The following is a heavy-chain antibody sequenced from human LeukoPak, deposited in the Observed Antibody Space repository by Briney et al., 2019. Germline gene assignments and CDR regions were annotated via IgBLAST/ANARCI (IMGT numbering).Heavy chain of an antibody. V-gene: IGHV3-9*03. D-gene: IGHD2-2*01. CDR3: AKDSSPYPGYCTSTSCLSNAFDI. CDR1: GFTFSSYG. CDR2: ISWNSGSI. Sequence: PGGSLRLSCAASGFTFSSYGMHWVRQAPGKGPEWVSGISWNSGSIGYADSVKGRFTISRDNVKNSLYLQMNSLRAEDMALYYCAKDSSPYPGYCTSTSCLSNAFDIWGQGTMVTVSS. J-gene: IGHJ3*02.